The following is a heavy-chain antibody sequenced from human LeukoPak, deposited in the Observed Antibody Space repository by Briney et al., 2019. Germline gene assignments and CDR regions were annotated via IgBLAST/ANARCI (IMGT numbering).Heavy chain of an antibody. Sequence: GGSLRLSCTASGFTFTTYWMAWVRQAPGKGLEWVANIKQDGSEAYYPESVRGRFTISRDNAKNSLYLQMNSLRAEDTSVYYCSNGIYDKSYWGQGTLVTVSS. CDR1: GFTFTTYW. CDR3: SNGIYDKSY. CDR2: IKQDGSEA. V-gene: IGHV3-7*01. D-gene: IGHD2/OR15-2a*01. J-gene: IGHJ4*02.